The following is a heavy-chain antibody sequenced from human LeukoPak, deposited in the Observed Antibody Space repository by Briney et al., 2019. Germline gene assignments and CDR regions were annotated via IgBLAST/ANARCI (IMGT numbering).Heavy chain of an antibody. V-gene: IGHV4-39*01. Sequence: SETLSLTCTVSGGSIRSSSYYWGWIRQPPGKGLEWIGSIYYSGSTYYNPSLKSRVTISVDTSKNQFSLKLSSVTAADTAVYYCARRYSSSWYDYWGQGTLVTVSS. CDR1: GGSIRSSSYY. J-gene: IGHJ4*02. CDR3: ARRYSSSWYDY. CDR2: IYYSGST. D-gene: IGHD6-13*01.